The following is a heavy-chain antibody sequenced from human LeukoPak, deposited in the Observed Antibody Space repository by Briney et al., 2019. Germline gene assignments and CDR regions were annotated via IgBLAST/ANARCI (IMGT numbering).Heavy chain of an antibody. V-gene: IGHV3-74*01. CDR3: ARGVGTTNPPEDY. J-gene: IGHJ4*02. Sequence: GGPLRLSCAASGFTFSSYWMHWVRQAPGKGLVWVSRMNIDGSIITYADSVKGRFTISRDNAKNTLYLQMNSLRAEDTAVYYCARGVGTTNPPEDYWGQGTLVTVSS. CDR1: GFTFSSYW. CDR2: MNIDGSII. D-gene: IGHD1-26*01.